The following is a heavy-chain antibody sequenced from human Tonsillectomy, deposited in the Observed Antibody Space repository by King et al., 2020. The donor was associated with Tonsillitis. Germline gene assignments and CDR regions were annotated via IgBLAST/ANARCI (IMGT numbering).Heavy chain of an antibody. Sequence: QLQESGSGLVKPSQTLSLTCAVSGGSISSGGYSWSWIRQPPGKGLEWIGYIYHSGSTYYNPSLKSRVTISVDRCKNQFSLKLSSVTAADTAVYYCARVAGYGGYFDLWGRGTLVTVSS. J-gene: IGHJ2*01. CDR3: ARVAGYGGYFDL. CDR2: IYHSGST. D-gene: IGHD5-18*01. CDR1: GGSISSGGYS. V-gene: IGHV4-30-2*01.